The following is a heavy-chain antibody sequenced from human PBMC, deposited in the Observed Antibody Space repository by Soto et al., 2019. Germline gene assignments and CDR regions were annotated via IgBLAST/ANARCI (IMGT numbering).Heavy chain of an antibody. CDR1: GYTFTSYD. V-gene: IGHV1-8*01. CDR3: ARGGGKVGSITLLPTYYYYTDV. Sequence: QVQLVQSGAEVKKPGASVKVSCKASGYTFTSYDINWVRQATGQGLEWMGWMNPNSGNTGYAQKFQGRVTMTRNTSISTAYMELRSLRSEDTAVYYSARGGGKVGSITLLPTYYYYTDVWGKGTTVTVSS. D-gene: IGHD3-3*01. CDR2: MNPNSGNT. J-gene: IGHJ6*03.